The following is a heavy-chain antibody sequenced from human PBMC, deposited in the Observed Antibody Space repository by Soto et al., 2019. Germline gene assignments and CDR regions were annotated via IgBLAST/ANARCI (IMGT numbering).Heavy chain of an antibody. CDR1: GGSISSSNW. Sequence: QVQLEESGPGLVKPSGTLSLTCGVSGGSISSSNWWSWVRQSPGKGLEWIGEISHSGTTNYNPSLKGRVTVSADESKNQISLNLRSVTAADTARYFCARAGYSTAGIFDDWGQGTLVTVSS. J-gene: IGHJ4*02. CDR3: ARAGYSTAGIFDD. D-gene: IGHD5-12*01. V-gene: IGHV4-4*02. CDR2: ISHSGTT.